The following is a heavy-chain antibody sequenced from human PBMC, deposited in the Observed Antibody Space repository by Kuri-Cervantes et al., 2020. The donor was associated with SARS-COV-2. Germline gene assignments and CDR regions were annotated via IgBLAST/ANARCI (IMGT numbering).Heavy chain of an antibody. CDR1: GFTFSAYW. CDR2: IDGDGTSI. Sequence: LSLTCAASGFTFSAYWMHWVRHAPGKGLVWVSHIDGDGTSIGYADSVKGRFTISRDNAKGTLYLQMNSPRAEDTAMYYCARGDGMDVWGQGTTVTVSS. J-gene: IGHJ6*02. V-gene: IGHV3-74*01. CDR3: ARGDGMDV.